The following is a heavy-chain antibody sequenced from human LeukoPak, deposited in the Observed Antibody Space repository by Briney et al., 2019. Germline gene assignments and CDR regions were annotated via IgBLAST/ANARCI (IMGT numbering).Heavy chain of an antibody. Sequence: GGSLRLSCAASGFTFSNYGMNWVRQAPGKGLEWVSSISSSSSYIYYADSVKGRFTISRDNAKNSLYLQMNSLRAEDTAVFYCARTQREYSSGWRPGGSFDYWGQGTLVTVSS. CDR3: ARTQREYSSGWRPGGSFDY. CDR2: ISSSSSYI. CDR1: GFTFSNYG. J-gene: IGHJ4*02. D-gene: IGHD6-19*01. V-gene: IGHV3-21*01.